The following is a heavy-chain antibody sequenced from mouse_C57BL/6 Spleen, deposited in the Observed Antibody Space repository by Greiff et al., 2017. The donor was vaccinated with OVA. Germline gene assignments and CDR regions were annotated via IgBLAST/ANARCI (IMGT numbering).Heavy chain of an antibody. V-gene: IGHV2-9-1*01. CDR3: ARKSDGYYPPYYYAMDY. Sequence: QVQLQQSGPGLVAPSQSLSITCTVSGFSLTSYAISWVRQPPGKGLEWLGVIWTGGGTNYNSALKSRLSISKDNSKSQVFLKMNSLQTDDTARYYCARKSDGYYPPYYYAMDYWGQGTSVTVSS. CDR1: GFSLTSYA. J-gene: IGHJ4*01. D-gene: IGHD2-3*01. CDR2: IWTGGGT.